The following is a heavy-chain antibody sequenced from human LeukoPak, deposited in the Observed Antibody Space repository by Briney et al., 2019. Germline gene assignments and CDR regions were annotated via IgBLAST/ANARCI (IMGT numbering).Heavy chain of an antibody. D-gene: IGHD3-22*01. J-gene: IGHJ4*02. CDR2: IYPGDSDT. CDR3: ARQGTYYYDSSGYIDY. CDR1: GYSFTSHW. Sequence: GESLKISCKASGYSFTSHWIGWVRQMPGKGLEWRGIIYPGDSDTRYSPSFQGQVTISADKSISTAYLQWSSLKASDTAMYYCARQGTYYYDSSGYIDYWGQGTLVTVSS. V-gene: IGHV5-51*01.